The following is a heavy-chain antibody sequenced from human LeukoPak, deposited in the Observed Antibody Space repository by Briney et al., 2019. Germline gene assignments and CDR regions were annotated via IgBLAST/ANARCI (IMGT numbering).Heavy chain of an antibody. CDR3: AREPGRRDAFDI. CDR1: GFTFSSYI. CDR2: ISSSNTYI. Sequence: GGPLRLSCAASGFTFSSYIMNWVRQAPGKGLEGVSSISSSNTYIYYADSVKGRFTISRDNAKNSLSLQMNSLRAEDTAVYYCAREPGRRDAFDIWGHGTLVTVSS. V-gene: IGHV3-21*01. J-gene: IGHJ3*02.